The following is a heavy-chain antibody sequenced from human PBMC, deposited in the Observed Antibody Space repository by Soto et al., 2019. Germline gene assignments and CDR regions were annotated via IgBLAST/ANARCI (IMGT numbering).Heavy chain of an antibody. CDR1: GGSVNNANYF. CDR3: ARDADYGGSRGGMDV. Sequence: QVRLEESGPGLVKPSETLSLICSVSGGSVNNANYFWNWIRHHPENGLEWIGYIYYSGSTRYNTSFTTRDTLSIDTSKNQFSLRLNSVKVADTAVYFCARDADYGGSRGGMDVWGRGTTVTVSS. V-gene: IGHV4-31*03. CDR2: IYYSGST. D-gene: IGHD4-17*01. J-gene: IGHJ6*02.